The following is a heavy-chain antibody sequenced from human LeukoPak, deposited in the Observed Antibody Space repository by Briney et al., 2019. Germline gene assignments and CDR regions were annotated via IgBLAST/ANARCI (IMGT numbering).Heavy chain of an antibody. CDR2: STPYNGNT. V-gene: IGHV1-18*01. CDR1: GYTFANYG. J-gene: IGHJ4*02. CDR3: ARDVGGSIRGAVAGWDY. D-gene: IGHD6-19*01. Sequence: ASVKVSCKASGYTFANYGISWVRQAPGQGLEWLGWSTPYNGNTKYAQKVQGRVTMTTDTSTNTAYMELTTLRSDDTAVYYCARDVGGSIRGAVAGWDYWGQGTPVTVPS.